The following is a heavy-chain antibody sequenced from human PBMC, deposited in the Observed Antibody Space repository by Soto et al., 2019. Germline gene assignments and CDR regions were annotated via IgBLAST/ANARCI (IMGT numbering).Heavy chain of an antibody. CDR1: GYTFTLYT. CDR3: AKLGGGYIFGPYLDF. CDR2: INTGNGNT. D-gene: IGHD5-18*01. V-gene: IGHV1-3*04. Sequence: ASVKVSCKPSGYTFTLYTIHWVRQAPGQRLEWMGWINTGNGNTKFSQRFQGRVTMSSDTSASTAYMELSSLTSEDTAVYYCAKLGGGYIFGPYLDFWGQGTLVTVSS. J-gene: IGHJ4*02.